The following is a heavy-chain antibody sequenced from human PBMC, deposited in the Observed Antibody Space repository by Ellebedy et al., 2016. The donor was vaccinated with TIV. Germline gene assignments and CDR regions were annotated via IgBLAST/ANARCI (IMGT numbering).Heavy chain of an antibody. CDR1: GFPFSSYG. CDR3: AKWDGSGSYASDY. CDR2: ISSDGNDK. V-gene: IGHV3-30*18. D-gene: IGHD3-10*01. Sequence: GGSLRLXCAASGFPFSSYGIHWVRQAPGKGLEWVAFISSDGNDKFYGDSVKGRFTISRDNSKNTLYLQMNSLRPEDTAVYYCAKWDGSGSYASDYWGLGTLVTVSS. J-gene: IGHJ4*02.